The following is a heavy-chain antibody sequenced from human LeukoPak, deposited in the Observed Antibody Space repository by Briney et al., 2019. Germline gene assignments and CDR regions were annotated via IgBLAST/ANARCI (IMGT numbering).Heavy chain of an antibody. Sequence: PSETLSLTCAVYGGSFSGYYWSWIRQPPGKGLEWIGEINHSGSTNYNPSLKSRVTISVDTSKNQFSLKLSSVTAADTAVYYCARAPKYSSSPRGWFGPWGQGTLVTVSS. D-gene: IGHD6-6*01. CDR1: GGSFSGYY. CDR2: INHSGST. CDR3: ARAPKYSSSPRGWFGP. J-gene: IGHJ5*02. V-gene: IGHV4-34*01.